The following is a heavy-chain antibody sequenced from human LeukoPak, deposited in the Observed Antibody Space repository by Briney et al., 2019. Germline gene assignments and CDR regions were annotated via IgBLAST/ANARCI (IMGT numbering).Heavy chain of an antibody. CDR2: ISSSSSYI. D-gene: IGHD3-22*01. CDR3: AREYYYDSSGYLHYYMDV. J-gene: IGHJ6*03. CDR1: GFTFSSYS. Sequence: GGSLRLSCAASGFTFSSYSMNWVRQAPGKGLEWVSSISSSSSYIYYADSVKGRFTISRDNAKHSLYLQMNSLRAEDTAVYYCAREYYYDSSGYLHYYMDVWGKGTTVTVSS. V-gene: IGHV3-21*01.